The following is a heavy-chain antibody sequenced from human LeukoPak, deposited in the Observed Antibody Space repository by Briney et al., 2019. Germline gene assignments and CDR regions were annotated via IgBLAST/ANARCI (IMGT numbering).Heavy chain of an antibody. J-gene: IGHJ6*02. Sequence: GGSLILSCAASGFTFSNYAMHWVRQAPGKGLEWVAIISFDGSDKYYADSVKGRFTISRDNSKNTLFLQMNSLRAEDTAVYYCARYIAEAGSHYFYGMDVWGLGTTVTVSS. CDR1: GFTFSNYA. D-gene: IGHD6-19*01. V-gene: IGHV3-30-3*01. CDR2: ISFDGSDK. CDR3: ARYIAEAGSHYFYGMDV.